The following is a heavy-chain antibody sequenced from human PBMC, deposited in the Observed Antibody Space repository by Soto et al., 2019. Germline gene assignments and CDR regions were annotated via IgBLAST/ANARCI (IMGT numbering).Heavy chain of an antibody. CDR1: GFTFSSYD. D-gene: IGHD1-1*01. CDR2: IGAAGDI. Sequence: LRLSCAASGFTFSSYDMHWVRQATGKGLEWVSTIGAAGDIYYSGSVKGRFTISRAKNSLFLQMNSLRAGDTAVYYCARGDSGYYDYGMDVWGQGTTVTVSS. V-gene: IGHV3-13*01. CDR3: ARGDSGYYDYGMDV. J-gene: IGHJ6*02.